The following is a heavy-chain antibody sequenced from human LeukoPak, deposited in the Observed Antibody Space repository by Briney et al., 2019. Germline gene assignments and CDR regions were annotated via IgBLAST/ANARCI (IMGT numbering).Heavy chain of an antibody. Sequence: PGGSLRLSCAASGFTFSSYAMSWVRQAPGKGLEWVSAISGSGGSTYYADSVKGRFTISRDNSKNTLYLQMNSLRAEDTAVYYCAKGTYGSGSYRFDFDYWGQGTLVTVSS. V-gene: IGHV3-23*01. J-gene: IGHJ4*02. CDR3: AKGTYGSGSYRFDFDY. CDR2: ISGSGGST. CDR1: GFTFSSYA. D-gene: IGHD3-10*01.